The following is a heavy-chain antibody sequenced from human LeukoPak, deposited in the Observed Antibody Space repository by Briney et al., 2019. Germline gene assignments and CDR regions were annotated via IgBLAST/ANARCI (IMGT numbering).Heavy chain of an antibody. D-gene: IGHD6-13*01. J-gene: IGHJ6*02. CDR1: GGSITGHH. CDR2: FYDSGDF. V-gene: IGHV4-59*08. Sequence: PSETLSLTCTVSGGSITGHHWTWIRQPPGTGLEWIGYFYDSGDFNYNPSLKSRVTISMDMSNNQFSLRMSSVTAADTAMYYCARNGEASNYSSSFLVPLWYYYYYGMDVWGQGTTVTVSS. CDR3: ARNGEASNYSSSFLVPLWYYYYYGMDV.